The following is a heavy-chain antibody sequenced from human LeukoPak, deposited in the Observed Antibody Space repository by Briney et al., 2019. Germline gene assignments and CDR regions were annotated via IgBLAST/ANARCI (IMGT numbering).Heavy chain of an antibody. CDR3: SKDIHYFPSYF. Sequence: PGGSLRLSCAASGFTFSNYWMIWVRQAPGKGLEGVASIKQDGSEKQYVGSVRGRFTISRDNAKNLLDLQMNRLTAEDTAVYYCSKDIHYFPSYFWGQGTLVTVSS. CDR1: GFTFSNYW. D-gene: IGHD3-10*01. J-gene: IGHJ4*02. V-gene: IGHV3-7*01. CDR2: IKQDGSEK.